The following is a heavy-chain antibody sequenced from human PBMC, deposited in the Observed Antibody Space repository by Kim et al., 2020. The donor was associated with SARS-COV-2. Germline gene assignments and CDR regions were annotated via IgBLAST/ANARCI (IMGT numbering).Heavy chain of an antibody. J-gene: IGHJ4*02. V-gene: IGHV3-30-3*01. Sequence: SNKSYADSGNGRSTISRDNPKTTLYLQMNSLVAEDTAVYYCARGSGLGGYWGQGTLVTVSS. D-gene: IGHD2-15*01. CDR3: ARGSGLGGY. CDR2: SNK.